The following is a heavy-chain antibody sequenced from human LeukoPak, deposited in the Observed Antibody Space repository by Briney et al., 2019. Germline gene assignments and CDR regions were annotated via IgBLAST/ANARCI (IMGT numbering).Heavy chain of an antibody. CDR1: GFTFSRFW. Sequence: AGGSLRLSCAASGFTFSRFWMNWVRQAPGRGLEWVANIDQSGGRNNYVNSVKGRFTISRDNTKDSLYLQMNSLRADDTALYYCASLWDDGYWGQGTLVTVSS. D-gene: IGHD1-1*01. CDR3: ASLWDDGY. V-gene: IGHV3-7*02. J-gene: IGHJ4*02. CDR2: IDQSGGRN.